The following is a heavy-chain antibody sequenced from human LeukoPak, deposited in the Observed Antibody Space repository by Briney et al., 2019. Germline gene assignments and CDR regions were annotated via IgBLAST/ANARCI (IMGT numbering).Heavy chain of an antibody. CDR1: GYTFTGCY. CDR2: INPNSGGT. V-gene: IGHV1-2*02. J-gene: IGHJ4*02. CDR3: ARDPSSSWYSSRTYYFDY. Sequence: GASVKVSCKASGYTFTGCYMHWVRQAPGQGLEWMGWINPNSGGTNYAQKFQGRVTMTRDTSISTAYMELSRLRSDDTAVYYCARDPSSSWYSSRTYYFDYWGQGTLVTVSS. D-gene: IGHD6-13*01.